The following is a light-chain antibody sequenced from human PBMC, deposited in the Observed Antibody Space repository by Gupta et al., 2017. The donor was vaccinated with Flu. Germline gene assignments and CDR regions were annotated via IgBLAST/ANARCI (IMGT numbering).Light chain of an antibody. Sequence: EIVMTQSPAPLPLSPGERATLSCRASQSVSSSYLSWYQQKPGQAPRLLIYGASTRATGIPARFSGSGSGTDFTLTISSLQPEDFAVYYCQQDYNLPLTFGGGTKVEIK. J-gene: IGKJ4*01. CDR1: QSVSSSY. V-gene: IGKV3D-7*01. CDR3: QQDYNLPLT. CDR2: GAS.